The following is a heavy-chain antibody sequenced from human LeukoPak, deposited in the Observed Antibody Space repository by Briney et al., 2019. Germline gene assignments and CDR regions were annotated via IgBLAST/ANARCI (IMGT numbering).Heavy chain of an antibody. D-gene: IGHD6-25*01. Sequence: GGSLRLSCAASGFSFSSYSMNWVRQAPGKGLEWVAVISYLGDDQFYAESVKGRFTISRDNSKNTVFLQMNSLRGEDTAVYYCAKDRSSGPHYYYGMDVWGRGTTVIVSS. CDR3: AKDRSSGPHYYYGMDV. V-gene: IGHV3-30*18. J-gene: IGHJ6*02. CDR1: GFSFSSYS. CDR2: ISYLGDDQ.